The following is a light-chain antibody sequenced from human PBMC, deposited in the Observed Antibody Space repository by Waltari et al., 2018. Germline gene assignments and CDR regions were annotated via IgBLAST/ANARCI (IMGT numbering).Light chain of an antibody. CDR3: QHYVRLPAT. CDR1: QSVSRA. V-gene: IGKV3-20*01. CDR2: GAS. Sequence: DIVLTQSPDSLAVSLGERATINCKSSQSVSRALAWYQQKPGQAPRLLIYGASSRATGISDRFSGSGSGTDFSLTISRLEPEDFAVYYCQHYVRLPATFGQGTKVEIK. J-gene: IGKJ1*01.